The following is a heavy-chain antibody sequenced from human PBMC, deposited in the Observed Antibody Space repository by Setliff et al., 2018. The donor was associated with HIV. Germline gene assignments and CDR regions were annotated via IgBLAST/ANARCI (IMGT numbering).Heavy chain of an antibody. CDR3: VRLTADRTNYYYYMDV. D-gene: IGHD2-8*01. CDR1: GYSLSTYA. CDR2: IDSNNGNR. V-gene: IGHV1-18*01. J-gene: IGHJ6*03. Sequence: ASVKVSCKASGYSLSTYAISWVRQAPGQGLEWMGWIDSNNGNRNFAQKFRGRVTMTTDISTNTAYMEVRSLSFDDTAVYYCVRLTADRTNYYYYMDVWGKGTTVAVSS.